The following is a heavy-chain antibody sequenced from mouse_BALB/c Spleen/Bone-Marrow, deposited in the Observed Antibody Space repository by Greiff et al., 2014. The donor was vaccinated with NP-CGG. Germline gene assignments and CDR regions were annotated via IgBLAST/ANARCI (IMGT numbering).Heavy chain of an antibody. D-gene: IGHD2-3*01. CDR1: GYTFTSYI. Sequence: VQLQQSGPELVKPGASVKMSCKASGYTFTSYIMHWVKQRPGQGLEWIGYINPYNDGTKYNEKFKGKATLTSDKSSSTAYMELSSLTSEDSAVYYRARRWLPYAMDYWGQGTSVTVSS. CDR2: INPYNDGT. J-gene: IGHJ4*01. CDR3: ARRWLPYAMDY. V-gene: IGHV1-14*01.